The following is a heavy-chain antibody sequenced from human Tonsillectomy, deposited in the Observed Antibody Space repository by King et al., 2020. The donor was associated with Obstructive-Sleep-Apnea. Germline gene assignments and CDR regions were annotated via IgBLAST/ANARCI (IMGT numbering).Heavy chain of an antibody. Sequence: VQLVESGAEVKKPGASVKVSCKASGYTFTSYGISWVRQAPGQGLEWMGWISAYNGNTNYAQKLQGRVTMTTDTSTSTAYMELRSLRSDDTAVYYCARDLISKSGSYLAYFDYWGQGTLVTVSS. CDR1: GYTFTSYG. J-gene: IGHJ4*02. CDR2: ISAYNGNT. D-gene: IGHD1-26*01. V-gene: IGHV1-18*01. CDR3: ARDLISKSGSYLAYFDY.